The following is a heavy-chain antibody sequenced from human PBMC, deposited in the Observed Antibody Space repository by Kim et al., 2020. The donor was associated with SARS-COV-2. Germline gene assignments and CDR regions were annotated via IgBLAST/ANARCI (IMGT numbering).Heavy chain of an antibody. CDR1: GDSIRSYY. Sequence: SETLSLTCNVSGDSIRSYYWSWIRQSPGKGLEWIGYIRFSGDTNYNPSLKSRVNISIDMSKKYFSLKLNSVTAADTAVYYCARSYSNSWQLLWDFWGQGTLVTVSS. D-gene: IGHD6-13*01. CDR2: IRFSGDT. CDR3: ARSYSNSWQLLWDF. J-gene: IGHJ4*02. V-gene: IGHV4-59*01.